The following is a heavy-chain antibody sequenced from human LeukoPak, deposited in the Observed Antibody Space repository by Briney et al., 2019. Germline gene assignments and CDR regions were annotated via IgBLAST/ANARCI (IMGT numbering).Heavy chain of an antibody. V-gene: IGHV4-59*08. D-gene: IGHD5-18*01. J-gene: IGHJ4*02. Sequence: PSETLSLTCTVSGGSISSYYWSWIWQPPGKGLEWIGYIYYSGSTNCNPSLKSRVTISVDTSKNQFSLKLSSVTAADTAVYYCARISNSGYSYVHLIFDYWGQGTLSPSPQ. CDR3: ARISNSGYSYVHLIFDY. CDR1: GGSISSYY. CDR2: IYYSGST.